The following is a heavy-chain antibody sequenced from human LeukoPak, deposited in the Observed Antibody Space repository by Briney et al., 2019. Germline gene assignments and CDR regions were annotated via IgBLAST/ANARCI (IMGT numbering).Heavy chain of an antibody. Sequence: GGSLRLSCAASGFTFSHYGMHWVRQAPGKGPEWVAVIWHDGSNKYYVDSVKGRYTISRDNSKNTLYLQMYSLRAEDTAVYYCARGGGHNYGNFDYWGQGTLVTVSS. V-gene: IGHV3-33*01. D-gene: IGHD5-18*01. CDR3: ARGGGHNYGNFDY. J-gene: IGHJ4*02. CDR2: IWHDGSNK. CDR1: GFTFSHYG.